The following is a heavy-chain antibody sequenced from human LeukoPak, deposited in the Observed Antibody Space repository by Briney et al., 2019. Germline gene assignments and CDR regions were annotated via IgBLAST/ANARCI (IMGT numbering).Heavy chain of an antibody. J-gene: IGHJ4*02. CDR3: ARDSPDILTGYYTLDY. V-gene: IGHV4-31*03. CDR1: GGSISSGGYY. Sequence: SETLSLTCTVSGGSISSGGYYWSWIRQHPGKGLEWIGYIYYSGSTYYNPSLKSRVTISVDTSKNQFSLKLSSVTAADTAVYYCARDSPDILTGYYTLDYWGQGTLVTVSS. CDR2: IYYSGST. D-gene: IGHD3-9*01.